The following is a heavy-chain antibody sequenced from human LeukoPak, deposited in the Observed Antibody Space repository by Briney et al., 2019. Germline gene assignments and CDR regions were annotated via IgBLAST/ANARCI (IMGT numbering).Heavy chain of an antibody. J-gene: IGHJ4*02. D-gene: IGHD3-9*01. V-gene: IGHV3-9*01. Sequence: PGRSLRLSCAASGFTFDDYAIHWVRQAPGKGLEWVSGISWNSGSIGYADSVKGRFAISRDNAKNSLYLQMNSLRAEDTALYYCAKGPAYDILTGYFDYWGQGTLVTVSS. CDR1: GFTFDDYA. CDR3: AKGPAYDILTGYFDY. CDR2: ISWNSGSI.